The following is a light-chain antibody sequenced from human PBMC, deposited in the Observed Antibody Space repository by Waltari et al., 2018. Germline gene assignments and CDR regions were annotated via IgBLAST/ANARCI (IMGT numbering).Light chain of an antibody. CDR3: QVWDRNSNHYV. CDR2: YDD. Sequence: SYVLTQPPSMSVAPGKAARITCAGNRIGSKRVNWYQRKPGHAPFLVICYDDERPSGIPARFFGSNSGDTATLTISGVGAGDEADYYCQVWDRNSNHYVFGNGTKLIVL. J-gene: IGLJ1*01. V-gene: IGLV3-21*04. CDR1: RIGSKR.